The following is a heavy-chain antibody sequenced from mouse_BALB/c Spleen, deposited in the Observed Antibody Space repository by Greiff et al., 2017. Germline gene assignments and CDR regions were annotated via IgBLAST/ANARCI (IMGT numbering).Heavy chain of an antibody. Sequence: EVKLLESGGGLVQPGGSLKLSCAASGFSFSRYWMSWVRQAPGKGLEWIGEINPDSSTINYTPSLKDKFIISRDNAKNTLYLQMSKVRSEDTAVYYGAKYCYRRSYGYAMDYWGQGTSVTVAS. J-gene: IGHJ4*01. V-gene: IGHV4-1*02. CDR1: GFSFSRYW. CDR2: INPDSSTI. D-gene: IGHD1-1*01. CDR3: AKYCYRRSYGYAMDY.